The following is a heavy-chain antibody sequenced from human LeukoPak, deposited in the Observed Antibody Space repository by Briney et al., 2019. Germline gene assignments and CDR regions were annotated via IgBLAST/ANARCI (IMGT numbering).Heavy chain of an antibody. CDR3: ARDFGGSQIQPGSDL. D-gene: IGHD4-23*01. CDR2: ISSSSNYI. CDR1: GFTFSGYS. J-gene: IGHJ4*02. V-gene: IGHV3-21*01. Sequence: RGSLGHSRAASGFTFSGYSMNWVRQAPGKGLEWVSSISSSSNYIHHADSVKGRFTISRDNAKNSLYLQVNSLTAEDTAVYYCARDFGGSQIQPGSDLWGQGSLVIVSS.